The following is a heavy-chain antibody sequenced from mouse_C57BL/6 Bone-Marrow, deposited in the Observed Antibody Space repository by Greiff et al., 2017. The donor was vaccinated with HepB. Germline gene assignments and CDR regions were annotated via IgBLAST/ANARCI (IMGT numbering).Heavy chain of an antibody. Sequence: VKLQQPGAELVMPGASVKLSCKASGYTFTSYWMHWVKQRPGQGLEWIGEIDPSDSYTNYNQKFKGKSTLTVDKSSSTAYMQLSSLTSEDSAVYYCARSTTVVAKYFDVWGTGTTVTVSS. CDR1: GYTFTSYW. J-gene: IGHJ1*03. CDR2: IDPSDSYT. CDR3: ARSTTVVAKYFDV. D-gene: IGHD1-1*01. V-gene: IGHV1-69*01.